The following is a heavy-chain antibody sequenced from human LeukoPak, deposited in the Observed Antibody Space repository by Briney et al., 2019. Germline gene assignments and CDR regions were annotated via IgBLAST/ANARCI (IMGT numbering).Heavy chain of an antibody. CDR2: ISGSGGST. D-gene: IGHD6-13*01. Sequence: GGSLRLSCAASGFTFSNNAMSWVRQAPGKGLEWVSVISGSGGSTYYADSVKGRFTISRDNSKSTLYLQMNSLRAEDTAIYYCAKVGAAAGYPEDYWGQGTLVTVSS. CDR3: AKVGAAAGYPEDY. V-gene: IGHV3-23*01. CDR1: GFTFSNNA. J-gene: IGHJ4*02.